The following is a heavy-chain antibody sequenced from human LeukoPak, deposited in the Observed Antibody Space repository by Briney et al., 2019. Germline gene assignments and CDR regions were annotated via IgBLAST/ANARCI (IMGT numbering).Heavy chain of an antibody. J-gene: IGHJ4*02. V-gene: IGHV3-30*04. CDR1: GFTFSSYA. D-gene: IGHD5-24*01. CDR2: ISYDGSNK. Sequence: GGSLRLSCAASGFTFSSYAMHWVRQAPGKGLEWVAVISYDGSNKYYADSVKGRFTISRDNSKNTLYLQMNSLRAEDTAVYYCAKDWATTRAYFDYWGQGTLVTVSS. CDR3: AKDWATTRAYFDY.